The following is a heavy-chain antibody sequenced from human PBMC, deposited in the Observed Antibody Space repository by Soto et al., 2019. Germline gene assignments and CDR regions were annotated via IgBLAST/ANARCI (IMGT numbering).Heavy chain of an antibody. J-gene: IGHJ3*01. Sequence: GGSLRLSCAVSGFTFSSSEMYWVRQAPGKGLEWISYIHPSGQPIFYADSVKGRFTISRDNANNSLFLQMNSLRAEDTAVYYCARRASRWGQGTMVTVAS. V-gene: IGHV3-48*03. CDR1: GFTFSSSE. CDR3: ARRASR. D-gene: IGHD1-26*01. CDR2: IHPSGQPI.